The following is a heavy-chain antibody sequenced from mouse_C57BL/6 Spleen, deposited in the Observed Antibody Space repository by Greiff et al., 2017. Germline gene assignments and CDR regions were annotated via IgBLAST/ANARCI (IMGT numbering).Heavy chain of an antibody. D-gene: IGHD4-1*01. CDR1: GFTFSNYW. CDR3: TDPANWGYARDY. CDR2: IRLKSDNYAT. V-gene: IGHV6-3*01. J-gene: IGHJ4*01. Sequence: EVQGVESGGGLVQPGGSMKLSCVASGFTFSNYWMNWVRPSPEKGLEWVAQIRLKSDNYATHYAESVKGRFTISRDDSKSSVYLQMNNLRAEDTGIYYGTDPANWGYARDYWGQGTSVTVSS.